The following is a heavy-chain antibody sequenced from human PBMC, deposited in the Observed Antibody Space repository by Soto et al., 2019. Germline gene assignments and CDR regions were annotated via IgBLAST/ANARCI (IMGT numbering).Heavy chain of an antibody. V-gene: IGHV4-31*03. CDR1: GGSISSGGYY. J-gene: IGHJ6*02. CDR2: IYYSGST. D-gene: IGHD5-18*01. CDR3: ARGVDTAMVGDYYYGMDV. Sequence: SETLSLTCTVSGGSISSGGYYWRWIRQHPGKGLEWIGYIYYSGSTYYNPSLKSRVTISVDTSKNQFSLKLSSVTAADTAVYYCARGVDTAMVGDYYYGMDVWGQGTTVTVSS.